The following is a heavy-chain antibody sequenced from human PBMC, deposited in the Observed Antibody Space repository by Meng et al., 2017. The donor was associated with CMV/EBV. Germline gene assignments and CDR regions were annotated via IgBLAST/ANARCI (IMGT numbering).Heavy chain of an antibody. Sequence: GESLKISCAASGFRFSYYGMHWVRQAPGKGLEWVAVISYDGSNKYYADSVKGRFTISRDNSKNTLYLQMNSLRAEDTAVYYCARDRGGYCSSTSCYTYYYYGMDVWGQGTTVTVSS. J-gene: IGHJ6*02. CDR3: ARDRGGYCSSTSCYTYYYYGMDV. CDR2: ISYDGSNK. CDR1: GFRFSYYG. V-gene: IGHV3-30*19. D-gene: IGHD2-2*02.